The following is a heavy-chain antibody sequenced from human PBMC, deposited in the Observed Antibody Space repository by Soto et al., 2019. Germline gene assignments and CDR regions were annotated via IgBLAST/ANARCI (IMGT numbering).Heavy chain of an antibody. D-gene: IGHD6-13*01. Sequence: GETLKISCKDSEYSFTSYWIGWVRQMPGKGLEWTVFKYPSNSDTRYSPSFQGQNTLSPDKPISSAHLQWSILKAPNIAVYYCARRFFDEYSFSWTTSTYWIDHWGQGSLVT. V-gene: IGHV5-51*01. J-gene: IGHJ5*02. CDR3: ARRFFDEYSFSWTTSTYWIDH. CDR2: KYPSNSDT. CDR1: EYSFTSYW.